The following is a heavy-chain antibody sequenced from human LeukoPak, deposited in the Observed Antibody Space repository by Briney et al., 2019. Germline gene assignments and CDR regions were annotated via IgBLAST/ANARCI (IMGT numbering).Heavy chain of an antibody. D-gene: IGHD6-19*01. J-gene: IGHJ6*02. V-gene: IGHV3-30*18. CDR3: AKVYVTSSGWYVGYYYGMDV. CDR2: ISYDGSNK. CDR1: GFTFSSYG. Sequence: GGSLRLSCAASGFTFSSYGMHWVRQAPGKGLEWVAVISYDGSNKYYADSVKGRFTISRDNSKNTLYLQMNSLRAEDTAAYYCAKVYVTSSGWYVGYYYGMDVWGQGTTVTVSS.